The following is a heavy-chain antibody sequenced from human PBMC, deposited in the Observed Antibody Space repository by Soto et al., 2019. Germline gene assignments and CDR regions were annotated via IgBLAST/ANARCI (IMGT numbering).Heavy chain of an antibody. Sequence: PGGSLRLSCAASGFTFSSYAMHWVRQAPGKGLEYVSAINSNGGITYYANSVKGRFTISRDNSKNTLYLQMGSLRAEDMAVYYCARDGLRQYALDIWGQGTMVTVSS. D-gene: IGHD4-17*01. CDR1: GFTFSSYA. CDR3: ARDGLRQYALDI. CDR2: INSNGGIT. V-gene: IGHV3-64*01. J-gene: IGHJ3*02.